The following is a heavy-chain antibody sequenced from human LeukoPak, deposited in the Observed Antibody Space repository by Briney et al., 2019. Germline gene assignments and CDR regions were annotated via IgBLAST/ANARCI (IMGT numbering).Heavy chain of an antibody. CDR2: IWYDGSNK. V-gene: IGHV3-33*01. D-gene: IGHD3-10*01. Sequence: GGSLRLSCAASGFTFSSYGMHWVRQAPGKGLEWVAVIWYDGSNKYYADSVKGRFAISRDNSKNTLYLQMNSLRAEDTAVYYCARVTMVRGAAFSYFDYWGQGTLVTVSS. CDR1: GFTFSSYG. J-gene: IGHJ4*02. CDR3: ARVTMVRGAAFSYFDY.